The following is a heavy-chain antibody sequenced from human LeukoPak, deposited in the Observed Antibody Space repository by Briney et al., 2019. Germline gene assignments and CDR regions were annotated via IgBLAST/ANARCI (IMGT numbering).Heavy chain of an antibody. CDR1: GDSVSSNSAA. Sequence: SQTLSLTCAISGDSVSSNSAAWNCITQSPSRGLEWLGRTYYRSKWYNDYAVSVKSRITINPDTSENQFSLQLSSVTPEDTAVYYCAREQGLGRLDYWGQGTLVTVSS. J-gene: IGHJ4*02. V-gene: IGHV6-1*01. CDR2: TYYRSKWYN. D-gene: IGHD2-21*01. CDR3: AREQGLGRLDY.